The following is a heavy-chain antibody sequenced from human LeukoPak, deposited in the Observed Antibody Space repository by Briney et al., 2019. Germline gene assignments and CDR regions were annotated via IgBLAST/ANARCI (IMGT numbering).Heavy chain of an antibody. CDR3: ARDPLPAYCSSTSCYTPTFDY. D-gene: IGHD2-2*02. Sequence: SVKVSCKASGGTFSSYAISWVRQAPGQGLEWMGGIIPIFGTANYAQKFQGRVTITADESTSTAYMELSSLRSEDTAVYYCARDPLPAYCSSTSCYTPTFDYWGQGTLVTVSS. J-gene: IGHJ4*02. CDR1: GGTFSSYA. CDR2: IIPIFGTA. V-gene: IGHV1-69*13.